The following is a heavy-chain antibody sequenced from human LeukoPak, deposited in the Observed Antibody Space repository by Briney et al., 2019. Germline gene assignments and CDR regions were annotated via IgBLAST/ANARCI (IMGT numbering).Heavy chain of an antibody. Sequence: PGGSLRLSCAASGFTFSSYWMSWVRQAPGKGLEWVANIKQDGSEKYYVDSVKGRFTISRDNSKNTLYLQMNSLRAEDTAVYYCAKVDRYYYDSSGLDAFDIWGQGTMVTVSS. CDR3: AKVDRYYYDSSGLDAFDI. V-gene: IGHV3-7*03. D-gene: IGHD3-22*01. CDR1: GFTFSSYW. CDR2: IKQDGSEK. J-gene: IGHJ3*02.